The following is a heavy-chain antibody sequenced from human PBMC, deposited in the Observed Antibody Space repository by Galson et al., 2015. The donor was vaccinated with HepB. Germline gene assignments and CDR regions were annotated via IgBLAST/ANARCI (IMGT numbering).Heavy chain of an antibody. CDR3: AKDLSGSWTYDY. CDR1: GFTFSTYT. CDR2: ILHDGGGI. Sequence: SLRLSCAASGFTFSTYTMNWVRQTPGKGLEWVAIILHDGGGIRYADSVKGRFTISRDNSKNTLSLQMDSLRVEDTALYYCAKDLSGSWTYDYWGQGTLVTVSS. D-gene: IGHD3/OR15-3a*01. J-gene: IGHJ4*02. V-gene: IGHV3-30*02.